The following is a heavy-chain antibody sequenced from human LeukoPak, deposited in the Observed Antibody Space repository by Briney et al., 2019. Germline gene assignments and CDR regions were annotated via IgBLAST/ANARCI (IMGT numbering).Heavy chain of an antibody. Sequence: SETLSLTCAVYGGSFSGYYWSWIRQPPGKGLEWIGEINHSGSTNYNPSLKSRVTISVDTSKNQFSLKLSSVTAADTAVYYCARYVQVAGPGDCFAPGGQGPLVTVSS. CDR1: GGSFSGYY. CDR2: INHSGST. J-gene: IGHJ5*02. V-gene: IGHV4-34*01. D-gene: IGHD6-19*01. CDR3: ARYVQVAGPGDCFAP.